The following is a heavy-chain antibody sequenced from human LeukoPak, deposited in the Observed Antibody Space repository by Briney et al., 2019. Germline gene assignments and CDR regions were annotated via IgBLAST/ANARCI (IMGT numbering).Heavy chain of an antibody. V-gene: IGHV4-59*12. CDR3: ARVTLGDYYDSSGYYFDY. CDR2: IYYSGST. Sequence: SETLSLTCTVSGGSISSYYWSWIRQPPGKGLEWIGYIYYSGSTYYNPSLKSRVTISVDTSKNQFSLKLSSVTAADTAVYYCARVTLGDYYDSSGYYFDYWGQGTLVTVSS. J-gene: IGHJ4*02. CDR1: GGSISSYY. D-gene: IGHD3-22*01.